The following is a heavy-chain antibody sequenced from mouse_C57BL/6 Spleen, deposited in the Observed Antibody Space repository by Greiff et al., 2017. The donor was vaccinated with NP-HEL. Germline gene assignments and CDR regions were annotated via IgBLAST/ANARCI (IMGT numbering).Heavy chain of an antibody. J-gene: IGHJ4*01. Sequence: QVQLKQPGAELVKPGASVKMSCKASGYTFTSYWITWVKQRPGQGLEWIGDIYPGSGSTNYNEKFKSKATLTVDTSSSTAYMQLSSLTSEDSAVYHCARFTTVVATRAMDYWGQGTSVTVSS. CDR1: GYTFTSYW. D-gene: IGHD1-1*01. CDR3: ARFTTVVATRAMDY. V-gene: IGHV1-55*01. CDR2: IYPGSGST.